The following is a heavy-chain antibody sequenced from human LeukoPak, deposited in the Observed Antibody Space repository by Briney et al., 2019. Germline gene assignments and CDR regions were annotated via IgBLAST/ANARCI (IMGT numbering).Heavy chain of an antibody. CDR1: GLTFSSYE. Sequence: GGSLRLSCAASGLTFSSYEMNWVRQAPGKGLEWVSYILSSGKTIYYADSVKGRFTISRDNAKNSLYLQMNSLRAEDTAVYYCAREGWNDDLDYWGQGTLVAVSS. CDR2: ILSSGKTI. CDR3: AREGWNDDLDY. J-gene: IGHJ4*02. V-gene: IGHV3-48*03. D-gene: IGHD1-1*01.